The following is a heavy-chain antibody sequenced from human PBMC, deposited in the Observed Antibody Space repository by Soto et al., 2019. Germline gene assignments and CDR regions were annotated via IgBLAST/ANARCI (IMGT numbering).Heavy chain of an antibody. CDR1: GGTFRRYY. CDR2: INHSGST. D-gene: IGHD3-10*01. Sequence: SETLSLTCDVYGGTFRRYYWNWIRQPPGKGLEWLGEINHSGSTNYNPSLESRVTISLDTSKTQFSLKLTFVTAADTAVYFCALITIVRGVVKIDYWGQGTLVTVSS. V-gene: IGHV4-34*08. CDR3: ALITIVRGVVKIDY. J-gene: IGHJ4*01.